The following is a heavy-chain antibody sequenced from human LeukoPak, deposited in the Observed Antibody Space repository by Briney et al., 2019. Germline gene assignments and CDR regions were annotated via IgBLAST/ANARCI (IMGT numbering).Heavy chain of an antibody. V-gene: IGHV3-21*01. J-gene: IGHJ4*02. CDR3: ARESNWGYYFDF. D-gene: IGHD7-27*01. Sequence: PGGSLRLSCAASGFTFSSYSMNWVRQAPGKGLEWVSSISSSSSHIYYADSVKGRFTISRDNAKNSLYLQMNSLRAGDTAVYYCARESNWGYYFDFWGQGTLVTVSS. CDR2: ISSSSSHI. CDR1: GFTFSSYS.